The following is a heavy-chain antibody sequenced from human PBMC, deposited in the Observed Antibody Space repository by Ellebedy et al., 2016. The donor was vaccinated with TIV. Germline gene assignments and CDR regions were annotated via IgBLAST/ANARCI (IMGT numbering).Heavy chain of an antibody. CDR2: INPSGGST. Sequence: ASVKVSXXASGYTFTSYYMHWVRQAPGQGLEWMGIINPSGGSTSYAQKFQGRVTMTRDTSTSTVYMELSSLRSEDTAVYYCASRATVYGMDVWGQGTTVTVSS. J-gene: IGHJ6*02. CDR1: GYTFTSYY. V-gene: IGHV1-46*01. CDR3: ASRATVYGMDV. D-gene: IGHD4-17*01.